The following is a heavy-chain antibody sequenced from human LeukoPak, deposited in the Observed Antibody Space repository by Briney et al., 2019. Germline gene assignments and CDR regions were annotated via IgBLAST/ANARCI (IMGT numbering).Heavy chain of an antibody. D-gene: IGHD6-13*01. V-gene: IGHV1-8*01. CDR3: ARALHSSSWYYYYYGMDV. J-gene: IGHJ6*02. Sequence: ASVKVSCKASGYTFTSYDINWVRQATGQGLEWMGWMNPNSGNTGYAQKFQGRVTMTRNTSISTAYMELSSLRSEDTAVYYCARALHSSSWYYYYYGMDVWGQGTTVTVSS. CDR2: MNPNSGNT. CDR1: GYTFTSYD.